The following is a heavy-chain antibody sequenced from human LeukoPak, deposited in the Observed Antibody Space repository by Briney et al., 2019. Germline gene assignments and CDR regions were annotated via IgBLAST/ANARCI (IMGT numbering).Heavy chain of an antibody. Sequence: GSSVKVSCKASGGTFSSYAISWVRQAPGQGLEWMGRIIPILGIANYAQKFQGRVTITADKSTSTAYMELSSLRSEDTAVYYCARDPGGSSYGGDDGYWGQGTLVTVSS. CDR3: ARDPGGSSYGGDDGY. CDR1: GGTFSSYA. D-gene: IGHD5-18*01. V-gene: IGHV1-69*04. J-gene: IGHJ4*02. CDR2: IIPILGIA.